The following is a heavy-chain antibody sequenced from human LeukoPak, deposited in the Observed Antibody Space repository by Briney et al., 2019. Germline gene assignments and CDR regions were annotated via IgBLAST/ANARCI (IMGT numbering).Heavy chain of an antibody. CDR1: GFTFRRFA. CDR2: ISASDDGT. J-gene: IGHJ4*02. CDR3: AKDSKPAAGPFDY. D-gene: IGHD6-13*01. Sequence: GGSLRLSCAASGFTFRRFAMSWVRQSPGKGLEWVSAISASDDGTYYADSVKGRFTISRDNFKNTLYLQMNILRAEDTAVYYCAKDSKPAAGPFDYWGQGTLVTVSS. V-gene: IGHV3-23*01.